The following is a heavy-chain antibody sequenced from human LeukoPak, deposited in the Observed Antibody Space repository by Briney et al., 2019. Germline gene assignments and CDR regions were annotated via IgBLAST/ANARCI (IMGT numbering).Heavy chain of an antibody. CDR2: ISAYNGNT. D-gene: IGHD3-3*01. J-gene: IGHJ5*02. V-gene: IGHV1-18*01. Sequence: ASVKVSCKASGYTFTSYGISWVRQAPGQGLEWMGWISAYNGNTNYAQKLQGRVTITADESTSTAYMELSSLRSEDTAVYYCARRFYDFWSGYSHWFDPWGQGTLVTVSS. CDR1: GYTFTSYG. CDR3: ARRFYDFWSGYSHWFDP.